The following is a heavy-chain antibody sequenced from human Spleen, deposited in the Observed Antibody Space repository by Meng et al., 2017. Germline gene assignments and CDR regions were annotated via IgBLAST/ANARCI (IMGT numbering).Heavy chain of an antibody. D-gene: IGHD6-25*01. V-gene: IGHV1-2*06. Sequence: QSGAKVKKPWPPLKVSVNPSVYNSPDSYKHRVRRAPGQGLYWMGQINPKSGDTHYAQKFQARLTMTGDTSISTAYMELSGLRSDDTAMYYCARDEDISAAGKLFGDYWGQGTLVTVSS. CDR3: ARDEDISAAGKLFGDY. CDR1: VYNSPDSY. J-gene: IGHJ4*02. CDR2: INPKSGDT.